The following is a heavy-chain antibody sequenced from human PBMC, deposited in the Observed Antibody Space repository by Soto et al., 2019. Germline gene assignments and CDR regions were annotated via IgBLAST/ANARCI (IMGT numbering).Heavy chain of an antibody. V-gene: IGHV3-48*02. CDR2: ISSSSSTI. D-gene: IGHD3-16*02. CDR3: ARASGYDYVWGSYRYYYSGMDV. J-gene: IGHJ6*02. CDR1: GFTFSSYS. Sequence: EVQLVESGGGLVQPGGSLRLSCAASGFTFSSYSMNWVRQAPGKGLEWVSYISSSSSTIYYADSVKGRFTISRDNAKNSLYLQMNSLRDEDRAVYYCARASGYDYVWGSYRYYYSGMDVWGQGTTVTVSS.